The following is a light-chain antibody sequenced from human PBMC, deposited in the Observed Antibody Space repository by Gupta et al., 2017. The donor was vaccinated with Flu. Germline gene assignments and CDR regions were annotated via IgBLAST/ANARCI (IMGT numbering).Light chain of an antibody. CDR3: MQALQTPF. CDR1: QSLLHSNGYNY. Sequence: DIVLPQSPLSLPVTPGEPASISCRSSQSLLHSNGYNYLDWYLQKPGQSPQLLIYLGSNRASGVPDRFSGSGSGTDFTLKISRVEAEDVGIYYCMQALQTPFFGPGTKVDIK. J-gene: IGKJ3*01. CDR2: LGS. V-gene: IGKV2-28*01.